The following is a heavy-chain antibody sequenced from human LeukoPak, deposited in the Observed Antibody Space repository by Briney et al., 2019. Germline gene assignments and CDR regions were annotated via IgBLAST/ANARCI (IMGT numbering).Heavy chain of an antibody. CDR1: GGSISSGTYC. Sequence: PSETLSLTCTVSGGSISSGTYCWSWIRQHPGKGLEWIAYICYSGSTYYSSSLKSRVTMSVDSSENQFSLKLSSLTAADTAVYYCARYVSGSSQGYFDYWGQGTLVTVSS. D-gene: IGHD3-10*01. V-gene: IGHV4-31*03. CDR2: ICYSGST. J-gene: IGHJ4*02. CDR3: ARYVSGSSQGYFDY.